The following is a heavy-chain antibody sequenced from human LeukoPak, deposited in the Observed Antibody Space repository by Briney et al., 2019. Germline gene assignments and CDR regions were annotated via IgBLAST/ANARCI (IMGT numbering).Heavy chain of an antibody. J-gene: IGHJ4*02. Sequence: PGGSLRLSCAVSGFAFSNYNMNWVRQAPGKGLEWVASISSSSGHIHYADSVKGRFTISRDNAKNSLYLQMNSLRAEDTAVYYCARNWELLDYWGQGTLVTVSS. V-gene: IGHV3-21*01. CDR2: ISSSSGHI. CDR1: GFAFSNYN. D-gene: IGHD1-26*01. CDR3: ARNWELLDY.